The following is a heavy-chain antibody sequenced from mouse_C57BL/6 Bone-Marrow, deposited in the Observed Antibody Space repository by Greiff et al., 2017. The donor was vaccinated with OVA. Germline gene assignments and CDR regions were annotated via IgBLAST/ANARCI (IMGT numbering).Heavy chain of an antibody. Sequence: VQLQQSGPVLVKPGASVKISCTASGYSFTGYYMHWLKQSHGNILDWIGYIYPYNGVSSYNQTFKGKATLTVDKSSSTAYMELRSLTSEDYAVYYCASALTTVVYYYAMDYWGQGTSVTVSS. CDR3: ASALTTVVYYYAMDY. V-gene: IGHV1-31*01. D-gene: IGHD1-1*01. CDR1: GYSFTGYY. CDR2: IYPYNGVS. J-gene: IGHJ4*01.